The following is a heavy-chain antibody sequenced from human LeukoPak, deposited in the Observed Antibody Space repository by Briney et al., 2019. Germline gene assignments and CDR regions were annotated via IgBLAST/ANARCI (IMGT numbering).Heavy chain of an antibody. Sequence: GGSVRLSCAASGFTFSNAWMSWVRQTPGKGLEGVSGVGGGGGRTYYADSVEGRFTKSRDNSKNTLYLQMRSLRAEDTAVYYCAKGIESSGSYYTGFDYWGQGTLVTVSS. CDR2: VGGGGGRT. J-gene: IGHJ4*02. D-gene: IGHD1-26*01. V-gene: IGHV3-23*01. CDR3: AKGIESSGSYYTGFDY. CDR1: GFTFSNAW.